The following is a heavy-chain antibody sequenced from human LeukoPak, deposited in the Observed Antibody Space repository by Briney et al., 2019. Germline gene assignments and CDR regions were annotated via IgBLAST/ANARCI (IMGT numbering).Heavy chain of an antibody. V-gene: IGHV3-23*01. J-gene: IGHJ4*02. Sequence: PGASLRLSCAASGFTFSSYAMRWVRQAPGKGLEWVSGISGSGGSTYYADSVKGRFTISRDNSKNTLYLQMNSLRAEDTAVYYCAKSPQKVGATYFDYWGQGTLVTVSS. CDR1: GFTFSSYA. CDR2: ISGSGGST. D-gene: IGHD1-26*01. CDR3: AKSPQKVGATYFDY.